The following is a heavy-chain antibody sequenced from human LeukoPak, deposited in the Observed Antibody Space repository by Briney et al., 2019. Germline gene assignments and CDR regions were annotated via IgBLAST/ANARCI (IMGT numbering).Heavy chain of an antibody. CDR2: IFTSGST. V-gene: IGHV4-4*07. CDR1: GGSISSYY. CDR3: ACYSSSSAYFDY. J-gene: IGHJ4*02. Sequence: SETLSLTCTVSGGSISSYYWSWIRQPAGKGLEWIGRIFTSGSTNYNPSLKSRVTMSVDKFKNKFFLKVKSVTAADTAVYYCACYSSSSAYFDYWGQGTLVTVSS. D-gene: IGHD6-13*01.